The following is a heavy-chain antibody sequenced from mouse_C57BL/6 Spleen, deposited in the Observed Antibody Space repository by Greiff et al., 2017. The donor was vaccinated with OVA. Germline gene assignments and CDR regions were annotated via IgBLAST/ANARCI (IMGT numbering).Heavy chain of an antibody. CDR2: INPYNGGT. Sequence: VQLKESGPVLVKPGASVKMSCKASGYTFTDYYMNWVKQSHGKSLEWIGVINPYNGGTSYNPKFKGKATLTVDTSSSTAYMELNSLTSEDSAVYYCARNYYGPHAMDYWGQGTSVTVSA. V-gene: IGHV1-19*01. D-gene: IGHD1-2*01. CDR1: GYTFTDYY. J-gene: IGHJ4*01. CDR3: ARNYYGPHAMDY.